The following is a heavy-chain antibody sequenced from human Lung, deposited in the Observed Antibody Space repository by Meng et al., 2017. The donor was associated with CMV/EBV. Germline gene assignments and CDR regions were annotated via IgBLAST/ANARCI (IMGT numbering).Heavy chain of an antibody. D-gene: IGHD5-18*01. CDR3: ARSEYIYGIPIDH. V-gene: IGHV3-11*04. Sequence: CATSGCTFRDYYMNWIRQAPGKGLEWVSFISSSGTNIYYADSVKGRFTISRDNAKNSLDLQMNSLRAEDTAIYYCARSEYIYGIPIDHWGQGTLVTVSS. CDR2: ISSSGTNI. J-gene: IGHJ4*02. CDR1: GCTFRDYY.